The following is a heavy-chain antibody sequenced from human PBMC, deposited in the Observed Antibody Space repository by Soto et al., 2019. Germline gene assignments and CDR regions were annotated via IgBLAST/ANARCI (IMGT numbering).Heavy chain of an antibody. D-gene: IGHD3-16*01. Sequence: GGSLRLSCAASGLTFNNYAMNWVRQAPGKGLEWVSGISGSGDSTDYADSVKGRFTISRDNSKNTVYLQMNSLRAEDTAVYYCAKKKFGIYYFDYWGQGTLVTVSS. CDR3: AKKKFGIYYFDY. CDR1: GLTFNNYA. CDR2: ISGSGDST. V-gene: IGHV3-23*01. J-gene: IGHJ4*02.